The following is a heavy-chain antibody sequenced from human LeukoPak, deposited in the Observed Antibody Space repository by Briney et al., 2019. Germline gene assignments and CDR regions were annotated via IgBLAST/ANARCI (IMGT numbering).Heavy chain of an antibody. J-gene: IGHJ4*02. Sequence: GGSLRLSCAASGFTVSNNYMSWVRQAPGKGLEWVSVIYSGGSTYYADSVKGRFTISRDNSKNTLYLQMNSLRAEDTAVYYCATSTIFGYFDYWGQGTLVTVSS. CDR1: GFTVSNNY. CDR2: IYSGGST. CDR3: ATSTIFGYFDY. D-gene: IGHD3-3*01. V-gene: IGHV3-53*01.